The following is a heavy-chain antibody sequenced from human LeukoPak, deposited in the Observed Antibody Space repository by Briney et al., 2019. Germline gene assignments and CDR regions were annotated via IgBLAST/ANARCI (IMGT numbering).Heavy chain of an antibody. D-gene: IGHD3-10*01. CDR3: ARDYGPTDY. Sequence: GVSLRLSCAASGLTFSSHTMNWLPQAPVRALEGVSSISGSSNYIYYADSVKGRFTISRDNAKNSLYLQMNSLRVEDTAVYYCARDYGPTDYWGQGTLVAVSS. V-gene: IGHV3-21*01. CDR2: ISGSSNYI. CDR1: GLTFSSHT. J-gene: IGHJ4*02.